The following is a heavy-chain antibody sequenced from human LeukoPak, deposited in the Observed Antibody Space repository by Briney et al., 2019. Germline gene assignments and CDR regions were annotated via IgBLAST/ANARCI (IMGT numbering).Heavy chain of an antibody. V-gene: IGHV4-31*03. J-gene: IGHJ4*02. CDR3: ARVARYSTYNFDY. D-gene: IGHD4-11*01. CDR1: GGSISSGGYY. CDR2: IYYSEST. Sequence: SETLSFTCTVSGGSISSGGYYWSWIRQHPGKGLEWIGYIYYSESTYYNPSLKSRVTISVDTFKNQFSLKLSSVTAADTAVYYCARVARYSTYNFDYWGQGTLVTVSS.